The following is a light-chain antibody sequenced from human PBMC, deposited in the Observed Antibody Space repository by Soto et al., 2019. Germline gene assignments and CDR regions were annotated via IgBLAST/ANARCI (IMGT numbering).Light chain of an antibody. V-gene: IGKV1-5*01. J-gene: IGKJ1*01. CDR3: QQYGSSPWT. CDR1: QSISSW. Sequence: DIQMTQSPSTLSASVGDRVTITCRASQSISSWLAWYQQKPGKAPKLLIHGASSLESGVPSRFSGSGSGTEFTLTISRLEPEDFAVYYCQQYGSSPWTFGQGTKVEIK. CDR2: GAS.